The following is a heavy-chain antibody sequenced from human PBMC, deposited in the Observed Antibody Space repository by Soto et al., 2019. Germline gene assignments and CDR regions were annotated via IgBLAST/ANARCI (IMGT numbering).Heavy chain of an antibody. CDR1: GYTFTCYG. Sequence: ASVKVSCKASGYTFTCYGISWVRQAPGQGLEWMGWMSPNSGNTGYAQKFQGRVTMTRNTSISTAYMELSSLRSEDTAVYYCARDKVGAIDYWGQGTLVTVSS. J-gene: IGHJ4*02. CDR3: ARDKVGAIDY. CDR2: MSPNSGNT. V-gene: IGHV1-8*02. D-gene: IGHD1-26*01.